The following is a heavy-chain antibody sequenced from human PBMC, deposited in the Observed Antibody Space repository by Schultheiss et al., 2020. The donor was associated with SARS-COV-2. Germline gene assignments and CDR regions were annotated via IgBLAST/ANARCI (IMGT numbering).Heavy chain of an antibody. CDR3: ARDHESNTYYDFCGMDV. J-gene: IGHJ6*02. Sequence: ASVKVSCKASGYTFTSYYMHWVRQAPGQGLEWMGIINPSGGSTSYAQKFQGRVTITADKSTSTAYMELSSLRSEDTAVYYCARDHESNTYYDFCGMDVWGQGTTVTVSS. CDR2: INPSGGST. CDR1: GYTFTSYY. D-gene: IGHD3-3*01. V-gene: IGHV1-46*01.